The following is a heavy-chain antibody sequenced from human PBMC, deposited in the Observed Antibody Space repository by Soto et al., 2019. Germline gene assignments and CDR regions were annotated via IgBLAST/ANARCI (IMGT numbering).Heavy chain of an antibody. Sequence: QVQLVQSGAEVKKPGSSVKVSCKASGGTFSSYAISWVRQAPGQGLEWMGGIIPIFGTANYAQKFQGRVTITADESTSTAYMELSSLRSEDTAVYNCAESTSTMVRGVIPHFDYWGQGTLVTVSS. D-gene: IGHD3-10*01. V-gene: IGHV1-69*01. J-gene: IGHJ4*02. CDR1: GGTFSSYA. CDR2: IIPIFGTA. CDR3: AESTSTMVRGVIPHFDY.